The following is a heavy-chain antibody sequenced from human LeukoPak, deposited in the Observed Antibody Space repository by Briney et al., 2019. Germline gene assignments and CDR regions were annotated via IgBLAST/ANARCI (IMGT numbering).Heavy chain of an antibody. V-gene: IGHV3-30*18. CDR1: GFTFSSYG. D-gene: IGHD2-2*01. J-gene: IGHJ6*02. Sequence: GGSLRLSCAASGFTFSSYGMHWVRQAPGKGLEWVAVISYDGSNKYYADSVKGRFTISRNNSKNTLYLQMNSLRAEDTAVYYCAKEKVPAAIYYGMDVWGQGTTVTVSS. CDR3: AKEKVPAAIYYGMDV. CDR2: ISYDGSNK.